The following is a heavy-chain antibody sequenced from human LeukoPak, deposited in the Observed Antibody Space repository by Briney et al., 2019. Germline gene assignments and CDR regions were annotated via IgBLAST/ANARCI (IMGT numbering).Heavy chain of an antibody. CDR1: GGFVSTYY. CDR3: AREPFDC. Sequence: SETLSLTCNVAGGFVSTYYWSWIRQSPGKGLEWIGYKYYSGNTNYSPSLQSRVTISVDTSKNQFSLKLSSVTAPDTAVYYCAREPFDCWGQGTLVTVSS. V-gene: IGHV4-59*02. CDR2: KYYSGNT. J-gene: IGHJ4*02.